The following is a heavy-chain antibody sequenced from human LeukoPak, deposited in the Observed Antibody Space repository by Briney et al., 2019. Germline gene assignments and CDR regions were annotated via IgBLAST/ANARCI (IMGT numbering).Heavy chain of an antibody. CDR3: ACGDYAFDY. J-gene: IGHJ4*02. V-gene: IGHV3-9*01. CDR2: ISWNSGSI. CDR1: GFTFDDYA. D-gene: IGHD4-17*01. Sequence: QPGRSLRLSCAASGFTFDDYAMHWVRQAPGKGLEWVSGISWNSGSIGYADSVKGRFTIPRDNARNSLYLQMNSLRAEDTALYYCACGDYAFDYWGQGTLVTVSS.